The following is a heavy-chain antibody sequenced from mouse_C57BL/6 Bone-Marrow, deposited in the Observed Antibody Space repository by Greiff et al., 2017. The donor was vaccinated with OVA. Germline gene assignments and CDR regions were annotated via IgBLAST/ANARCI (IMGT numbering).Heavy chain of an antibody. J-gene: IGHJ3*01. CDR2: IDPSDSET. V-gene: IGHV1-52*01. Sequence: VKLQQPGAELVRPGSSVKLSCKASGYTFTSYWMHWVKQRPIQGLEWIGNIDPSDSETHYNQKFKDKATLTVDKSSSTAYMQLSSLTSEDSAVYYCARGSGYTWFAYWGQGTLVTVSA. CDR3: ARGSGYTWFAY. D-gene: IGHD3-2*02. CDR1: GYTFTSYW.